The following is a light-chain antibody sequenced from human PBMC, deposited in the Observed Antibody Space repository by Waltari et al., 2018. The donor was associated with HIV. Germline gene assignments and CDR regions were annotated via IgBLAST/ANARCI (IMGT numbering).Light chain of an antibody. Sequence: HSALTQPPSVSGSLGQSTTISSTTASAAIGNFFSWYQQFPGKAPQLIFYQVNRRPSETPYRFSASKSGDTASLTISGLLPEDEADYFCSSLGDANSLLFGGGTHLTVL. V-gene: IGLV2-14*01. CDR1: SAAIGNF. CDR3: SSLGDANSLL. CDR2: QVN. J-gene: IGLJ3*02.